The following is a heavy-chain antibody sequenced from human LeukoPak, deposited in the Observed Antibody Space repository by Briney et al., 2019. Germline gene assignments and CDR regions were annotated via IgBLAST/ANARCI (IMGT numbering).Heavy chain of an antibody. CDR3: ARDHLLVYGDYPGDY. CDR2: ISAYNGNT. CDR1: GYTFTSYG. Sequence: ASVKVSCKASGYTFTSYGISWVRQAPGQGLEWMGWISAYNGNTNYAQKLQGRVTMTTDTSTSTAYMELRSLRSDDTAVYYCARDHLLVYGDYPGDYWGQGTLVTVSS. J-gene: IGHJ4*02. V-gene: IGHV1-18*01. D-gene: IGHD4-17*01.